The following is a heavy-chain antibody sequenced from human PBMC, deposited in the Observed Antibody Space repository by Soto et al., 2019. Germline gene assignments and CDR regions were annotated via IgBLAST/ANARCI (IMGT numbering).Heavy chain of an antibody. J-gene: IGHJ5*02. CDR1: GGSISRYY. CDR3: ARDRSTYGGGGTGEVKENWFDP. D-gene: IGHD2-8*01. V-gene: IGHV4-59*01. Sequence: SETLSLTCSVSGGSISRYYWSWIRQPPGKGLEWIGYAYYSGDTGYNPSLQSRVTVAVDTSKNQVSLKLTSVTAADTAVYYCARDRSTYGGGGTGEVKENWFDPCGQGALVTVSS. CDR2: AYYSGDT.